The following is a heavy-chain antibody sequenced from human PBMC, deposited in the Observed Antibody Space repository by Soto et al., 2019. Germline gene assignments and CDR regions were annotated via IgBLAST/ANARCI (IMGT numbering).Heavy chain of an antibody. CDR3: AKVSISKSSAVTFDS. Sequence: QVQLVESGGGMVQPGKSLRLSCAVSGFTFRTYDMHWVRQAPGRGLEWVAVVSYDATYQNCAESVKGRFTVSRDNSKNTLYLQMNSLRAEDTAVYYCAKVSISKSSAVTFDSWGRGTLVTVSS. D-gene: IGHD2-15*01. J-gene: IGHJ4*02. V-gene: IGHV3-30*18. CDR1: GFTFRTYD. CDR2: VSYDATYQ.